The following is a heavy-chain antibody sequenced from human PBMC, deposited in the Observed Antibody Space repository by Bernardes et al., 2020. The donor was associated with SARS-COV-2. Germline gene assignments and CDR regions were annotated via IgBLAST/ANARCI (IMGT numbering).Heavy chain of an antibody. CDR1: GGSISSGGYY. J-gene: IGHJ6*02. CDR2: IYYSGST. CDR3: ARDNFTCSSSSESYYYYYGMDV. Sequence: SETLSLTCTVSGGSISSGGYYWSWIRQHPGKGLEWIGYIYYSGSTYYNPSLKSRVTISVDTSKNQFSLKLSSVTAADTAVYYCARDNFTCSSSSESYYYYYGMDVWCQGTTVTVSS. D-gene: IGHD6-6*01. V-gene: IGHV4-31*03.